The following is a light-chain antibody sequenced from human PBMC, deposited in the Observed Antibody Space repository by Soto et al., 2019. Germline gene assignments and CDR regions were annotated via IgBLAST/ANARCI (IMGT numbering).Light chain of an antibody. CDR3: QQYESLPLP. Sequence: IQLNPSPLSLPASVEDRVPITCLASQDIAIYLAWYQQKPGEAPKLLIYAASTLYGGVPSRFSGSGSGTGFTFTISSLQPEDFATYYCQQYESLPLPFGQGGRLAI. CDR1: QDIAIY. CDR2: AAS. V-gene: IGKV1-33*01. J-gene: IGKJ5*01.